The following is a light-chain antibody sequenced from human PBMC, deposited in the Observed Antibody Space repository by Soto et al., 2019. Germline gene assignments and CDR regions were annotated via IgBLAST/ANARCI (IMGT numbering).Light chain of an antibody. CDR1: QSVSSSY. V-gene: IGKV3-20*01. CDR3: QQYGSSPRT. CDR2: GAS. J-gene: IGKJ1*01. Sequence: EVGLTQSPGTQYLSPGERATLSCRASQSVSSSYLAWYQQKPGQAPRLLIYGASSRATGIPDRFSGSGSGTDFTLTISRLEPEDFAVYYCQQYGSSPRTFGQGTKVDIK.